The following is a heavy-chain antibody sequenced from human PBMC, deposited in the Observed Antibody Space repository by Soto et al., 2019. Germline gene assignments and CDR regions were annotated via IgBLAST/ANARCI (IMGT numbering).Heavy chain of an antibody. CDR2: ISASGGST. V-gene: IGHV3-23*01. CDR3: VKDRTQYSSSPFDY. CDR1: GFTFSNYA. J-gene: IGHJ4*02. Sequence: GGSLRLSCAASGFTFSNYAMSWVRQAPGKGLEWVSTISASGGSTYYADSVKGRFTISRDNSKNTLYLQMNSLRVEDTAVYYCVKDRTQYSSSPFDYWGQGTLVTVSS. D-gene: IGHD6-6*01.